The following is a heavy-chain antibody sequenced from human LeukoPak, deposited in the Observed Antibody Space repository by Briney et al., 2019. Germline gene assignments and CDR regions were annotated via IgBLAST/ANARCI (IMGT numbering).Heavy chain of an antibody. Sequence: ASVKVSCKASGYTFTSYGISWVRQAPGQGLEWMGWISAYNGNTNYAQKLQGRVTMTTDTSTSTAYMELSSLRSEDTAVYYCATAGGSYVPYDIWGQGTMVTVSS. CDR3: ATAGGSYVPYDI. J-gene: IGHJ3*02. D-gene: IGHD1-26*01. V-gene: IGHV1-18*01. CDR2: ISAYNGNT. CDR1: GYTFTSYG.